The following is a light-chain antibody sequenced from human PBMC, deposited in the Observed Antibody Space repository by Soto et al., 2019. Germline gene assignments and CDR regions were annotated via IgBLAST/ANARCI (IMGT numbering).Light chain of an antibody. V-gene: IGKV3-15*01. CDR1: ESVSSN. Sequence: EIVMTQSPGPLSVSPGERATLSCRASESVSSNLAWYQQKPGQAPSLLIYGASTRAAGVPVRFSGSGSGTEFTLTISSLQSEDFAVYYCQQYNYWPRTFGQGTKVAIQ. CDR3: QQYNYWPRT. CDR2: GAS. J-gene: IGKJ1*01.